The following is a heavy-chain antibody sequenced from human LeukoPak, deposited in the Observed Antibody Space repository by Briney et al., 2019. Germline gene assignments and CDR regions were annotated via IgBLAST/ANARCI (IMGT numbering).Heavy chain of an antibody. V-gene: IGHV4-34*01. CDR2: INHSGST. CDR1: GGSFTDYY. J-gene: IGHJ5*02. CDR3: ARVTYYDFWSGYYNRWFDP. D-gene: IGHD3-3*01. Sequence: SETLSLTCTVSGGSFTDYYWSWIRQPPGKGLEWIGEINHSGSTNYNPSLKSRVTISVDTSKNQFSLKLSSVTAADTAVYYCARVTYYDFWSGYYNRWFDPWGQGTLVTVSS.